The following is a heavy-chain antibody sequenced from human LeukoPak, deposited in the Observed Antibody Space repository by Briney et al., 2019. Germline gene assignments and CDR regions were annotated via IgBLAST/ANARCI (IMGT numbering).Heavy chain of an antibody. V-gene: IGHV1-46*01. CDR2: INPSGGST. CDR3: ARDPPTYGNRRPPLDY. J-gene: IGHJ4*02. D-gene: IGHD1-14*01. Sequence: ASVKVSCKASGYTFTSYYMHWVRQAPGQGLEWMGIINPSGGSTSYAQKFQGRVTMTRDTSTSTVYMELSSLRSEDTAVYYCARDPPTYGNRRPPLDYWGQGTLVTVSS. CDR1: GYTFTSYY.